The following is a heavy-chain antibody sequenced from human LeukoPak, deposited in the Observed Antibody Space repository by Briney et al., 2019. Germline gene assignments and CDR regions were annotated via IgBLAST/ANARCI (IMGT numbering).Heavy chain of an antibody. CDR3: AKDKTPSGSYDSGY. D-gene: IGHD1-26*01. J-gene: IGHJ4*02. CDR1: AFIFSGHW. Sequence: GGSLRLSCEGSAFIFSGHWMNWVRQTPGKGLEWVSAISGSGGSTYYADSVKGRFTISRDNSKNTLYLQMNSLRAEDTAVYYCAKDKTPSGSYDSGYWGQETLVTVSS. V-gene: IGHV3-23*01. CDR2: ISGSGGST.